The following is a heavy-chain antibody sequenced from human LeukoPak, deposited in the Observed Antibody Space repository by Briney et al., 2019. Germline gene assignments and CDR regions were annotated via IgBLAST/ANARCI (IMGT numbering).Heavy chain of an antibody. CDR1: GFTFTTYA. Sequence: GGSLRLSCAASGFTFTTYATSWVRQAPGKGLDWGSGLRGSGSETHYADSVKGRFTISRDNSKTTLHLQMDSLRAEDTAVYYCAKYYDDYIRFLDVWGRGTLVTVSS. CDR2: LRGSGSET. CDR3: AKYYDDYIRFLDV. D-gene: IGHD3-3*01. V-gene: IGHV3-23*01. J-gene: IGHJ2*01.